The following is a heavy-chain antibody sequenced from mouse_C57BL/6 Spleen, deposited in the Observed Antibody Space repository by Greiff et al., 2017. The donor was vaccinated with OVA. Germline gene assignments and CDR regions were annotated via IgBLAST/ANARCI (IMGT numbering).Heavy chain of an antibody. D-gene: IGHD2-3*01. CDR3: ARWLLRGDYFDY. CDR1: GYSFTGYY. V-gene: IGHV1-42*01. J-gene: IGHJ2*01. CDR2: INPSTGGT. Sequence: EVKLMESGPELVKPGASVKISCKASGYSFTGYYMNWVKQSPEKSLEWIGEINPSTGGTTYNQKFKAKATLTVDKSSSTAYMQLKSLTSEDSAVYYCARWLLRGDYFDYWGQGTTLTVSS.